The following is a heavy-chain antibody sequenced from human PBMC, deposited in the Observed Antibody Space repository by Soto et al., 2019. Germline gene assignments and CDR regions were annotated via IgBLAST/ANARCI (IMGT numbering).Heavy chain of an antibody. V-gene: IGHV4-34*01. J-gene: IGHJ4*02. Sequence: QVQLQQWGAGLVKPSETLSLSCAVYGQSFSGHSWAWIRQPPGKGLAWIGEINESGSTYYNPSLKSRVTISTDTSKNQSSLKLSSVSAADTAAYFCARGSGIVALPGELEDVKYDYWGQGTLVNVSS. CDR2: INESGST. CDR3: ARGSGIVALPGELEDVKYDY. D-gene: IGHD1-1*01. CDR1: GQSFSGHS.